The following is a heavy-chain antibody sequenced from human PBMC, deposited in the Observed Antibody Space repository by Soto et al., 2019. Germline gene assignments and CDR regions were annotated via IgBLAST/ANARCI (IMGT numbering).Heavy chain of an antibody. V-gene: IGHV4-4*07. CDR1: GGSITDYS. D-gene: IGHD2-21*02. Sequence: PSETLSLTCTVSGGSITDYSWVWIRQPAGKGLEWIGRIFISGSTNYNPSLKGRITMSLDTSKNQFSLKLNSATATDTAVYFCARDQGVVVTADNWSEHWGKGILVNASS. CDR3: ARDQGVVVTADNWSEH. J-gene: IGHJ5*02. CDR2: IFISGST.